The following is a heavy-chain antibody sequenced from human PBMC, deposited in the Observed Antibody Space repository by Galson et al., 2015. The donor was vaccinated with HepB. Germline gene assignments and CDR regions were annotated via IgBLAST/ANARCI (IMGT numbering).Heavy chain of an antibody. D-gene: IGHD3-9*01. Sequence: SLRLSCAASGFTFSSYAMHWVRQAPGKGLEYVSAISSNGGSTYYADSVKGRFTISRDNSKNTLYLQMSSLRAEDTAVYYCVKVAELFDGGGYFDYWGQGTLVTVSS. CDR2: ISSNGGST. CDR3: VKVAELFDGGGYFDY. CDR1: GFTFSSYA. V-gene: IGHV3-64D*06. J-gene: IGHJ4*02.